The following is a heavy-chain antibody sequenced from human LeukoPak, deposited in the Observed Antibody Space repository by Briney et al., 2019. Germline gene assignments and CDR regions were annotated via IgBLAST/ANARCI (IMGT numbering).Heavy chain of an antibody. CDR1: GGSFSGYY. D-gene: IGHD3-10*01. CDR3: ARDGWFGEPTDY. V-gene: IGHV4-31*11. J-gene: IGHJ4*02. CDR2: IYYSGST. Sequence: SETLSLTCAVYGGSFSGYYWSWIRQHPGKGLEWIGYIYYSGSTYYNPSLKSRVTISVDTSKNQFSLKLSSVTAADTAVYYCARDGWFGEPTDYWGQGTLVTVSS.